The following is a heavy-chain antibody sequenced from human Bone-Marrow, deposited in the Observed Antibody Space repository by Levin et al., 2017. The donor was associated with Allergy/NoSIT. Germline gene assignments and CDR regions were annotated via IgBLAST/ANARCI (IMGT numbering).Heavy chain of an antibody. V-gene: IGHV3-21*01. J-gene: IGHJ3*02. D-gene: IGHD1-26*01. CDR2: ISSSSSYI. CDR1: GFTFSSYS. Sequence: GESLKISCAASGFTFSSYSMNWVRQAPGKGLEWVSSISSSSSYIYYADSVKGRFTISRDNAKNSLYLQMNSLRAEDTAVYYCAREYSGSYLVYAFDIWGQGTMVTVSS. CDR3: AREYSGSYLVYAFDI.